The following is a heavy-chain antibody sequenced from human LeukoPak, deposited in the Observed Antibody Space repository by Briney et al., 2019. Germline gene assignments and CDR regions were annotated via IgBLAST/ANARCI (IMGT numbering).Heavy chain of an antibody. Sequence: SVKVSCKTSGFTFSSNGISWVRQAPGQGLEWIGRIIPIVDITNYAQKFQGRVTITADRYTSTTYMELSSLRSQDTAVYYCARDHRVATIFFDYWGQGTLVTVSS. J-gene: IGHJ4*02. CDR3: ARDHRVATIFFDY. CDR2: IIPIVDIT. D-gene: IGHD5-12*01. CDR1: GFTFSSNG. V-gene: IGHV1-69*04.